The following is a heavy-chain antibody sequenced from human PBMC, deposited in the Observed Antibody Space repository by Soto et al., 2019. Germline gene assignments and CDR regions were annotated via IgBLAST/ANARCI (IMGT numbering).Heavy chain of an antibody. CDR3: TRDTNTIRYYDSSGYLNWFDF. D-gene: IGHD3-22*01. J-gene: IGHJ5*01. CDR1: GYTFTGYA. Sequence: ASVKVSCKASGYTFTGYAMHWVRQAPGQRLEWMGWINAGNGNTKYSQKFQGRVTITRDTSASTAYMDLSSLRTEDTAVYYCTRDTNTIRYYDSSGYLNWFDFWGQGTPVTVSS. CDR2: INAGNGNT. V-gene: IGHV1-3*01.